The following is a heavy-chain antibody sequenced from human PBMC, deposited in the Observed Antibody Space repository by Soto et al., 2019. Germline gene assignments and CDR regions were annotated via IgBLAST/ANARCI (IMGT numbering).Heavy chain of an antibody. CDR1: GYTLTELS. J-gene: IGHJ4*02. CDR2: FDPEDGET. V-gene: IGHV1-24*01. D-gene: IGHD2-2*01. CDR3: ATGYCSSTSCRAWDY. Sequence: ASVKVSCKVSGYTLTELSMHWVRQAPGKGLEWMGGFDPEDGETIYAQKFQGRVTMTEDTSTDTAYMELSSLRSEDTAVYYCATGYCSSTSCRAWDYWGQGTLVTVSS.